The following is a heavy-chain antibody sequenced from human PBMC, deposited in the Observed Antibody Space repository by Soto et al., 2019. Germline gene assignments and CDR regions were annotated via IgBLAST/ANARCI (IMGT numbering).Heavy chain of an antibody. CDR1: GFTFSDYY. Sequence: QVQLVESGGGLVKPGGSLRLSCAASGFTFSDYYMSWIRQAPGKGLEWVSYISSSGSTIYYADSVKGRFTISRYNAKTSLFLKMSSLRAEDTAVYYCATRVVGSSSSGQMYWGKGTLVTVSS. J-gene: IGHJ4*02. V-gene: IGHV3-11*01. CDR3: ATRVVGSSSSGQMY. D-gene: IGHD6-6*01. CDR2: ISSSGSTI.